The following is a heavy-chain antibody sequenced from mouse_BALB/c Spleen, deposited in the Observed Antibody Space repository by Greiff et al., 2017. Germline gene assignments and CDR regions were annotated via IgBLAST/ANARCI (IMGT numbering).Heavy chain of an antibody. CDR2: IDPANGNT. D-gene: IGHD2-4*01. CDR1: GFNIKDTY. V-gene: IGHV14-3*02. J-gene: IGHJ3*01. CDR3: ASGGLRPWFAY. Sequence: EVKLMESGAELVKPGASVKLSCTASGFNIKDTYMHWVKQRPEQGLEWIGRIDPANGNTKYDPKFQGKATITADTSSNTAYLQLSSLTSEDTAVYYCASGGLRPWFAYWGQGTLVTVSA.